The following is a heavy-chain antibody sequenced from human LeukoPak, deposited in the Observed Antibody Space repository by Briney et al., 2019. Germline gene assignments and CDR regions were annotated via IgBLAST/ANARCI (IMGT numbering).Heavy chain of an antibody. D-gene: IGHD6-6*01. J-gene: IGHJ3*02. CDR2: IYSGGST. CDR1: GFTVSSNY. V-gene: IGHV3-53*01. Sequence: GGSLGLSCAASGFTVSSNYMSWVRQAPGKGLEWVSVIYSGGSTYYADSVKGRFTISRDNSKNTLYLQMNSLRAEDTAVYYCARDVAARSAFDIWGQGTMVTVSS. CDR3: ARDVAARSAFDI.